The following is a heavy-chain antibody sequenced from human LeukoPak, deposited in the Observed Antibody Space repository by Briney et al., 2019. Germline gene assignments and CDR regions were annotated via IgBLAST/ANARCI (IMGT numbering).Heavy chain of an antibody. D-gene: IGHD7-27*01. J-gene: IGHJ3*02. V-gene: IGHV4-59*01. CDR1: GGSIRSYY. CDR2: IYYSGST. Sequence: SETLSLTCTVSGGSIRSYYCSWIRQPPGKGLEWIGSIYYSGSTSYSPSLKSRVTISVDTSKNQFSLKLNSVTAADTAVYYCARESANWRAFDIWGRGTMVSVSS. CDR3: ARESANWRAFDI.